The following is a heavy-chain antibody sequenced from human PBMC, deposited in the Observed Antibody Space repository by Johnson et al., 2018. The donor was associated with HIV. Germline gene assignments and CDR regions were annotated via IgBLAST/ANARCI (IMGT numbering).Heavy chain of an antibody. CDR3: ARATLYYDILTGYQPDAFDI. CDR1: GFTVSSNY. CDR2: FYSGGST. D-gene: IGHD3-9*01. Sequence: VQLVESGGGLIQPGGSLRLSCAASGFTVSSNYMNWVRQPPGKGLEWVSVFYSGGSTYYADSVKGRFTISRDNSKNTLYLQMNSLRAEDTAVYYCARATLYYDILTGYQPDAFDIWGQGTMVTVSS. J-gene: IGHJ3*02. V-gene: IGHV3-53*01.